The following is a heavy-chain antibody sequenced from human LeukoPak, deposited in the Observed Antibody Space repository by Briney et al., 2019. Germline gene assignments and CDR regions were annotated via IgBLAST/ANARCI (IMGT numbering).Heavy chain of an antibody. D-gene: IGHD2-15*01. J-gene: IGHJ6*02. Sequence: GASVKVSCKASGYIFTNYYIHWVRQAPGQGLEWMGIINPSGGSTSYAQKFQGRVTMTRDTSTSTVYMELSSLRFEDTAVYYCARDEVVAAPNYFGMVVWGQGTTVSVSS. CDR2: INPSGGST. CDR3: ARDEVVAAPNYFGMVV. CDR1: GYIFTNYY. V-gene: IGHV1-46*01.